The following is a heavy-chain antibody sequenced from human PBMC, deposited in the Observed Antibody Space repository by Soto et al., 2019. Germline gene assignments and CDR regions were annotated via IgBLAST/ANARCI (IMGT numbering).Heavy chain of an antibody. V-gene: IGHV4-59*01. CDR2: IYYSGST. CDR1: GGSISSYY. CDR3: ARTQLGREWNYFYX. Sequence: SETLSLTFTVSGGSISSYYWSWIRQPPGKGLEWIGYIYYSGSTNYNPSLKSRVTISVDTSKKQFSLKLSSVTAAETAVYYCARTQLGREWNYFYXWGQGTLVTVSX. J-gene: IGHJ4*02. D-gene: IGHD6-6*01.